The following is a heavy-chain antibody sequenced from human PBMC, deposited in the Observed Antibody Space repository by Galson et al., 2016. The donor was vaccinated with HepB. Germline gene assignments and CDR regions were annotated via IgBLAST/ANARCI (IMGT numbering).Heavy chain of an antibody. D-gene: IGHD2-2*01. J-gene: IGHJ4*02. Sequence: SLRLSCAASGFTFSNYAMNWVRQAPGKGLEWVSSISGSGGATYYADSVKGRFTISRDNSKNTLYLQMNSLGAEDAALYYCAKDFFQLLSAGYFDYWGQGTLVSVSS. CDR2: ISGSGGAT. CDR1: GFTFSNYA. V-gene: IGHV3-23*01. CDR3: AKDFFQLLSAGYFDY.